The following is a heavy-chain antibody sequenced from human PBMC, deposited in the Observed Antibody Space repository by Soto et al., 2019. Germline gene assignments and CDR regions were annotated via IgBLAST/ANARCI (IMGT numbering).Heavy chain of an antibody. D-gene: IGHD3-9*01. CDR2: IYYSGGT. Sequence: SETLSLTCTVSGGSISRYYWSWIRQPPGKGLEWIGYIYYSGGTNYNPSLKSRVTISVDTSKNQFSLKLSSVTAADTAVYYCARVYYDILTGFYNDYWGQGNMVTVS. V-gene: IGHV4-59*01. CDR1: GGSISRYY. J-gene: IGHJ4*02. CDR3: ARVYYDILTGFYNDY.